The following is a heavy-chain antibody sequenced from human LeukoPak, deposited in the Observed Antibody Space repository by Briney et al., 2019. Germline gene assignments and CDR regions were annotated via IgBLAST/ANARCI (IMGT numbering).Heavy chain of an antibody. CDR1: GGTFSSYA. Sequence: ASVKFSCKASGGTFSSYAISWVRQAPGQGLEWMGRIIPILGIANYAQKFQGRVTITADKSTSTAHMELSSLRSEDTAVYYCASTAGDTAMVFAFDIWGQGTMVTVSS. CDR2: IIPILGIA. V-gene: IGHV1-69*04. D-gene: IGHD5-18*01. CDR3: ASTAGDTAMVFAFDI. J-gene: IGHJ3*02.